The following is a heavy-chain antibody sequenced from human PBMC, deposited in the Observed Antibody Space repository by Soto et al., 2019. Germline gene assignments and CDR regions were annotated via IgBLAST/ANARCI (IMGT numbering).Heavy chain of an antibody. D-gene: IGHD1-26*01. CDR3: ATTGMGVTFYYYYYGMDV. J-gene: IGHJ6*02. CDR2: IFYGGST. Sequence: GGSLRISCAASGFTVCTNYMTWVRLAPGKGLEWVSVIFYGGSTYYADSVKGRFTISRDNSRNTLYLQMNSLRAEDTAVYYCATTGMGVTFYYYYYGMDVWGQGTTVTVSS. CDR1: GFTVCTNY. V-gene: IGHV3-66*01.